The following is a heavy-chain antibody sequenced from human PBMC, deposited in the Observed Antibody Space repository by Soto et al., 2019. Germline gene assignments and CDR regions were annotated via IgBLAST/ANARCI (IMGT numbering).Heavy chain of an antibody. J-gene: IGHJ4*02. Sequence: QVQLVQSGAEVKKPGASVKVSCKASGYTFTSYDINWVRQATGQGLEWMGWMNPNSGNTGYAQKFQGRVTMTRNTSISTAYMKLSSLRSEDTAVYYCARVHLFRIARTGRPGSSNYQSSYGYWGQGTLVTVSS. V-gene: IGHV1-8*01. D-gene: IGHD4-4*01. CDR2: MNPNSGNT. CDR3: ARVHLFRIARTGRPGSSNYQSSYGY. CDR1: GYTFTSYD.